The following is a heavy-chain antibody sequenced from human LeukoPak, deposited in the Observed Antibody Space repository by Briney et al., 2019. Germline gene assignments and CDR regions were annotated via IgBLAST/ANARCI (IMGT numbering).Heavy chain of an antibody. CDR1: GFTFSSYG. CDR3: ARKNGLDC. J-gene: IGHJ4*02. CDR2: IKQDGSEK. Sequence: SGGSLRLSCAASGFTFSSYGMHWVRQAPGKGLEWEANIKQDGSEKYYVDSVKGRFTISRDNAKNSLYLQMSSLRAEDTAVYYCARKNGLDCWGQGTLVTVSS. V-gene: IGHV3-7*01.